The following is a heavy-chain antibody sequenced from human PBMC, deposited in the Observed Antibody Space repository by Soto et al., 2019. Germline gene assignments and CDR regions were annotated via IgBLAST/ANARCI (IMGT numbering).Heavy chain of an antibody. J-gene: IGHJ5*02. V-gene: IGHV3-30*18. CDR3: AKDRWANYYGSGTSCWFDP. Sequence: QVQLVESGGGVVQPGRSLRLSCAASGFTFSSYGMHWVRQAPGKGLEWVAVISYDGSNKYYADSVKGRFTISRDNSKKTLYLQMNSLRAEYTAVYYCAKDRWANYYGSGTSCWFDPWGQGTLVTVSS. D-gene: IGHD3-10*01. CDR2: ISYDGSNK. CDR1: GFTFSSYG.